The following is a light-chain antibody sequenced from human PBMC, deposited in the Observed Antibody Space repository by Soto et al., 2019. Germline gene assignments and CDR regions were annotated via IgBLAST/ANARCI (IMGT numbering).Light chain of an antibody. J-gene: IGLJ1*01. CDR1: SSNIAKNY. V-gene: IGLV1-47*02. Sequence: QSVLAQPPSTSGTPGQRVTISCSGDSSNIAKNYVYWYQQVPGMAPKLLIYSDNQRPSGVPDRVSGSKSGTSASLAISGLRSEDEADYYCQSWDISLGGYVFGSGTKVTVL. CDR2: SDN. CDR3: QSWDISLGGYV.